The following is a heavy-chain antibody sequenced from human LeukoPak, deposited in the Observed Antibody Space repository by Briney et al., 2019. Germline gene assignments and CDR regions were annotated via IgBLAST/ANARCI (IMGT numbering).Heavy chain of an antibody. CDR3: ARTSYYYGMDV. J-gene: IGHJ6*02. CDR2: INHSGST. CDR1: GGSFNGDY. Sequence: PWTLSLTWAVYGGSFNGDYWSWIRQPPGKGLEWIGEINHSGSTNYNPPLKSRVSISVDTSKNQFSLKLSSVTAADTAVYYCARTSYYYGMDVWGQGTTVTVSS. V-gene: IGHV4-34*01.